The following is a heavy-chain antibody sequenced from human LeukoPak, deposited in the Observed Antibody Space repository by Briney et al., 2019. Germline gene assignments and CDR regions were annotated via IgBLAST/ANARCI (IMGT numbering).Heavy chain of an antibody. Sequence: GGSLRLSCAASGFTFSNYWMFWVRQAPGKGLVWVSRISSDGSTTTYADSVKGRFTISRDISRSTVYLEMSSLRAEDTAVYYCARASGPIKKNRFDQWGQGTLVTVSS. J-gene: IGHJ4*02. CDR3: ARASGPIKKNRFDQ. CDR1: GFTFSNYW. V-gene: IGHV3-74*01. D-gene: IGHD1-26*01. CDR2: ISSDGSTT.